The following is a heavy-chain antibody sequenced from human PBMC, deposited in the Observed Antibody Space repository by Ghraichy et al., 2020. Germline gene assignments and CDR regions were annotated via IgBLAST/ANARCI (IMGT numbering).Heavy chain of an antibody. Sequence: SETLSLTCAVYGGSFSGYYWSWIRQPPGKGLEWIGEINHSGSTNYNPSLKSRVTISVDTSKNQFSLNLSSVTAADTAVYYWARVAGGSGSYYIVYYYYYMDVWGKGTTVTVSS. CDR1: GGSFSGYY. V-gene: IGHV4-34*01. CDR3: ARVAGGSGSYYIVYYYYYMDV. J-gene: IGHJ6*03. CDR2: INHSGST. D-gene: IGHD3-10*01.